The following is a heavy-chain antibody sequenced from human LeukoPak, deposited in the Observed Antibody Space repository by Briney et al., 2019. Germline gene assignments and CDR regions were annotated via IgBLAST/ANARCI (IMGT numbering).Heavy chain of an antibody. CDR1: GFTFSSYG. J-gene: IGHJ4*02. D-gene: IGHD4-17*01. CDR3: ARTDMTTVDY. Sequence: GGSLRLSCAASGFTFSSYGMHWVRQAPGKGLEWVSVIYSGGSTYYADSVKGRFTISRDNSKNTLYLQMNSLRAEDTAVYYCARTDMTTVDYWGQGTLVTVSS. CDR2: IYSGGST. V-gene: IGHV3-66*01.